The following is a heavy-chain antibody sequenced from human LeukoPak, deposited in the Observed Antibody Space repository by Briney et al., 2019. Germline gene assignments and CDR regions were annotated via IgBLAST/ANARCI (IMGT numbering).Heavy chain of an antibody. V-gene: IGHV1-18*01. CDR2: SSTYNGNT. J-gene: IGHJ6*03. D-gene: IGHD3-10*01. CDR3: ARDLHRVVVRGVPHYYYYMDV. CDR1: RGTFSSYA. Sequence: ASVRVSCKASRGTFSSYAISWVRQAPGQGLEWMGWSSTYNGNTNYAQKVQGRVTMTTDTSTSTAYMELRSLRSDDTAVYYCARDLHRVVVRGVPHYYYYMDVWGKGTTVTISS.